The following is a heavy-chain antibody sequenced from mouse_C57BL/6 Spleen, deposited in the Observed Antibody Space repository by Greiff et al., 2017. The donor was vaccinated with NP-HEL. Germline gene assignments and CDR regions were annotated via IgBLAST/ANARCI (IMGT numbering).Heavy chain of an antibody. CDR1: GYTFTDYY. D-gene: IGHD1-1*01. V-gene: IGHV1-19*01. CDR2: INPYNGGT. Sequence: VQLQQSGPVLVKPGASVKMSCKASGYTFTDYYMNWVKQSHGKSLEWIGVINPYNGGTSYNQKFKGKATLTVDKSSSTAYMELNSLTSEDSAVYYCARLPTVVATPFDYWGQGTTLTVSS. J-gene: IGHJ2*01. CDR3: ARLPTVVATPFDY.